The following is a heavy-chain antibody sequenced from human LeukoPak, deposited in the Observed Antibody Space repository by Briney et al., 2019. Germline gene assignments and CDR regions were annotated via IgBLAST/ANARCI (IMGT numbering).Heavy chain of an antibody. CDR2: ISYDGSNK. D-gene: IGHD5-18*01. CDR1: GFTFSSYA. V-gene: IGHV3-30-3*01. Sequence: GGSLRLSCAASGFTFSSYAMHWVRQAPGKGLEWVAVISYDGSNKYYADSVKGRFTISRDNSKNTLYLQMNSLRAEDTAVYYCARSPYSYGTRYFDYWGQGTLVTVSS. J-gene: IGHJ4*02. CDR3: ARSPYSYGTRYFDY.